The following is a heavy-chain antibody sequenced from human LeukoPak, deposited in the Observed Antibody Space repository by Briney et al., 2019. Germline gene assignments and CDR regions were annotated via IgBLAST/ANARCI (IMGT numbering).Heavy chain of an antibody. J-gene: IGHJ3*02. CDR3: AKDFTTMAPTGDAFDI. CDR1: GLTFINYG. Sequence: PGGSLGLSCAASGLTFINYGMHWFGQAPGKGLKWVAVISYVGSNKYYADSMKGRFTISRDNSKNTLYLQMNSLRAEDTAVYYCAKDFTTMAPTGDAFDIWGQGTMVTVSS. D-gene: IGHD4/OR15-4a*01. V-gene: IGHV3-30*18. CDR2: ISYVGSNK.